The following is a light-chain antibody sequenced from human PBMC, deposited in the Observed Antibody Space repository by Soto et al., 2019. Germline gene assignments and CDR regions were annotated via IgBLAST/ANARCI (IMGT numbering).Light chain of an antibody. Sequence: EIVMTQSPATLSVSQGERATLSCRASQSVSSNLAWYQQKPGQAPRLLIYGASTRATGIPARFSGSESGTEFTLTISSLQSEDFAVYSCQQYNNWPPNPFGQGTKVAIK. CDR3: QQYNNWPPNP. CDR2: GAS. CDR1: QSVSSN. J-gene: IGKJ1*01. V-gene: IGKV3-15*01.